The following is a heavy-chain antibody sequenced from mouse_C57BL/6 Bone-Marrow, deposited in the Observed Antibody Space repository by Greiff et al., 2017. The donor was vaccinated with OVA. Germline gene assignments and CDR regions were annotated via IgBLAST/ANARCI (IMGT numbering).Heavy chain of an antibody. CDR2: IYPGDGDT. J-gene: IGHJ4*01. CDR1: GYAFSSSW. V-gene: IGHV1-82*01. CDR3: ARDAEGYYYAMDY. Sequence: QVQLKESGPELVKPGASVKISCKASGYAFSSSWMNWVKQRPGKGLEWIGRIYPGDGDTNYNGKFKGKATLTADKSSSTAYMQLSSLTSEDSAVYFCARDAEGYYYAMDYWGQGTSVTVSS.